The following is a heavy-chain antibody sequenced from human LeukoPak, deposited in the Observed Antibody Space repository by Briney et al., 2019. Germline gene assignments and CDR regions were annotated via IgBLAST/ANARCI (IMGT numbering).Heavy chain of an antibody. Sequence: PSETLSLTCTVSGGSVSNYYWSWIRQPPGKGLEWIGYISYSGSTNYNPSLKSRVTISVDTSKNQFSLKLYSVTAADAALYYCAKGNGGSLYGTFYYYMAIWGKGTTVTVSS. J-gene: IGHJ6*03. CDR2: ISYSGST. D-gene: IGHD1-26*01. V-gene: IGHV4-59*02. CDR3: AKGNGGSLYGTFYYYMAI. CDR1: GGSVSNYY.